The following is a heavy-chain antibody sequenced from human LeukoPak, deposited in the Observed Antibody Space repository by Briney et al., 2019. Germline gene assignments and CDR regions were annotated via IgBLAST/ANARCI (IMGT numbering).Heavy chain of an antibody. V-gene: IGHV3-30*18. Sequence: GGSLRLSCAASGFTFSSYGMHWVRQAPGKGLEWVAVISYDGSNKYYADSVKGRFTISRDNSKNTLYLQMNSLRAEDTAVYCCAEVHGSGTLGDYWGQGTLVT. CDR3: AEVHGSGTLGDY. J-gene: IGHJ4*02. CDR1: GFTFSSYG. CDR2: ISYDGSNK. D-gene: IGHD3-10*01.